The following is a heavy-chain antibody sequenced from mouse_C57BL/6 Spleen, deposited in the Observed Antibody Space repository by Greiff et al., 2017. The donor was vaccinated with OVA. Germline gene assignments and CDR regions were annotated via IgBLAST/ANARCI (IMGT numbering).Heavy chain of an antibody. J-gene: IGHJ4*01. V-gene: IGHV1-69*01. CDR2: IDPSDSYT. CDR3: ARADAMDY. Sequence: QVQLQQPGAELVMPGASVKLSCTASGYTFTSYWMHWVKQRPGQGLEWIGEIDPSDSYTNSNQNFKGKSTLTVDKSTSTAYMQLSSLTSDDSAVYYSARADAMDYWGQGTSVTVSS. CDR1: GYTFTSYW.